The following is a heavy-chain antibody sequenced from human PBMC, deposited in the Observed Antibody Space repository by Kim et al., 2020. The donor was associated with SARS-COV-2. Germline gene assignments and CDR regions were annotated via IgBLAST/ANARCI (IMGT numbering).Heavy chain of an antibody. D-gene: IGHD5-12*01. CDR2: IYYSGST. J-gene: IGHJ3*02. CDR1: GGSISSSSYY. CDR3: ARHERDGYKKDDAFDI. Sequence: SETLSLTCTVSGGSISSSSYYWGWIRQPPGKGLEWIGSIYYSGSTYYNPSLKSRVTISVDTSKNQFSLKLSSVTAADTAVYYCARHERDGYKKDDAFDIWGQGTMVTVSS. V-gene: IGHV4-39*01.